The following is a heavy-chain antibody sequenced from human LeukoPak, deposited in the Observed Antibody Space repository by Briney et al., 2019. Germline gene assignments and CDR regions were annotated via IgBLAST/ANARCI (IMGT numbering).Heavy chain of an antibody. Sequence: SQTLSLTCTVSGGSINSGAYYWSWIRQPAGKGLEWIGRIYTSGTTNYNPSLKSRLTISTDTSKNQFSLKLSPVTAADTAVYYCARDHPHYYYDTSGYYDYWGQGILVTVSS. J-gene: IGHJ4*02. CDR3: ARDHPHYYYDTSGYYDY. CDR2: IYTSGTT. V-gene: IGHV4-61*02. CDR1: GGSINSGAYY. D-gene: IGHD3-22*01.